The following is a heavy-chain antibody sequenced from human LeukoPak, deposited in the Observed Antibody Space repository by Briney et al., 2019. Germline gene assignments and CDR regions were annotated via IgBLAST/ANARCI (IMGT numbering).Heavy chain of an antibody. Sequence: GASVKVSCKASGYTFTDYYIHWVRQAPGQGLEWMGWFNPNTGDTNYAQRFQGRVTMTRDMSISTAYMDLSRLRSDDTAVYYCSRSSYDTTGGWGQGTLVTVSS. D-gene: IGHD3-22*01. CDR2: FNPNTGDT. CDR1: GYTFTDYY. CDR3: SRSSYDTTGG. J-gene: IGHJ4*02. V-gene: IGHV1-2*02.